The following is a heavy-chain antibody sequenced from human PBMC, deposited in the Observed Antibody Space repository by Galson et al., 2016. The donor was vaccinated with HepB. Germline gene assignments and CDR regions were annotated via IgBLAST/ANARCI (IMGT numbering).Heavy chain of an antibody. Sequence: SLRLSCAASGFTFGTYGMHWVRQAPGKGLEWVAVIWYDGSNIYYGDSVKGRFTISRDNSKDTLHLQMNSLRVEDTAVFYCARDRNYPRGSYRLKRRRVYYGMDVWGQGTTVTVSS. V-gene: IGHV3-33*01. CDR1: GFTFGTYG. CDR2: IWYDGSNI. CDR3: ARDRNYPRGSYRLKRRRVYYGMDV. J-gene: IGHJ6*02. D-gene: IGHD3-16*02.